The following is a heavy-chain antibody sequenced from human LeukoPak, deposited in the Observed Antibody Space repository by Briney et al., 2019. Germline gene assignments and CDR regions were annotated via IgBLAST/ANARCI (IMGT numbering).Heavy chain of an antibody. CDR1: GGSISSSSYY. CDR3: ARGGNGGINYYFDY. D-gene: IGHD1-14*01. V-gene: IGHV4-39*07. CDR2: INHSGST. Sequence: PSETLSLTCTVSGGSISSSSYYWGWIRQPPGKGLEWIGEINHSGSTNYNPSLKSRVTISVDTSKNQFSLKLSSVTAADTAVYYCARGGNGGINYYFDYWGQGTLVTVSS. J-gene: IGHJ4*02.